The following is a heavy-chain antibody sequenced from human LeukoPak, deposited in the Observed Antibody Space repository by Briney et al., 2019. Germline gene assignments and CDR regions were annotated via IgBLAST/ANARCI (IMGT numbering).Heavy chain of an antibody. CDR1: GGSMTSGDYY. J-gene: IGHJ6*02. V-gene: IGHV4-61*08. D-gene: IGHD2-2*01. CDR2: S. Sequence: SESLSLTCTVSGGSMTSGDYYWGWIRQSPGTGLQWIGTSYQGASLRSRVTISLDTSKNQFSLRLTSVTAADTAVYYCARVLGLYQEGMDVWGPGITVTVSS. CDR3: ARVLGLYQEGMDV.